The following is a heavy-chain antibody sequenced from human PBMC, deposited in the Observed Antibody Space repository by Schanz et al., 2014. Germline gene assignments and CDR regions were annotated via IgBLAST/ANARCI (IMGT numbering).Heavy chain of an antibody. CDR2: INPNSGGT. D-gene: IGHD3-16*01. CDR3: ARDGGAF. CDR1: GYTFTDYY. V-gene: IGHV1-2*06. Sequence: QGQLVESGGEVKKPGASVKISCKASGYTFTDYYMYWVRQAPGQGLEWMGRINPNSGGTNYAQKFQGRVAMTRDTSSSAAYMELSGLRSDDTAVYYCARDGGAFWGQGTLVTVSS. J-gene: IGHJ4*02.